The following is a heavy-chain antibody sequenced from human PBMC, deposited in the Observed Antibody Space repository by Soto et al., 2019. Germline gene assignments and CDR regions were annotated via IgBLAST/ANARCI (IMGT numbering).Heavy chain of an antibody. CDR2: ISSSGTGI. J-gene: IGHJ3*02. Sequence: LRLSFAASVFTFSDYYMTWIRQAPGNGLEWVSYISSSGTGIYYADSMKGRFTISRDNAKKSLYLQMSSLRAEDTAVYYCARAYSDAFDMWGQGTMVTV. CDR1: VFTFSDYY. CDR3: ARAYSDAFDM. V-gene: IGHV3-11*01. D-gene: IGHD2-15*01.